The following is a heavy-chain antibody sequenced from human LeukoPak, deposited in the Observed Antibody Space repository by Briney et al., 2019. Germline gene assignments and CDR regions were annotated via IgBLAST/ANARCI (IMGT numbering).Heavy chain of an antibody. Sequence: GRSLRLSCAASGFTFSSHAMHWVRQAPGKGLEWVAIISYDGSNKYYADSVKGRFTISRDNSKNTLYLQMNSLRAEDTAVYYCARDRRYSSTWPNFDYWGQGTLVTVSS. V-gene: IGHV3-30*04. D-gene: IGHD6-13*01. CDR3: ARDRRYSSTWPNFDY. CDR2: ISYDGSNK. CDR1: GFTFSSHA. J-gene: IGHJ4*02.